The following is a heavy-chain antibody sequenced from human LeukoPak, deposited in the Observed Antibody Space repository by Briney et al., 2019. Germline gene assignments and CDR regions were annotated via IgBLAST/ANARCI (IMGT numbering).Heavy chain of an antibody. CDR2: ILSDGSKE. CDR1: GFTFSSYG. V-gene: IGHV3-30*19. CDR3: ADRGYYDSSGAFDI. D-gene: IGHD3-22*01. J-gene: IGHJ3*02. Sequence: PGGSLRLSCAASGFTFSSYGMHWVRQAPGKGLEWVAVILSDGSKEFYTDSVKGRFTISRVNSKNTLYLQMNSLRAEDTAVYYCADRGYYDSSGAFDIWGQGTMVTVSS.